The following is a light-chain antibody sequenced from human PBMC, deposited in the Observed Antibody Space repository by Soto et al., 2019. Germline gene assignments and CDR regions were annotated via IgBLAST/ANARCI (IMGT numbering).Light chain of an antibody. J-gene: IGKJ2*03. CDR3: HQYKNYSSS. CDR2: DAS. Sequence: DIQLTQSPSIVSASLGDRVTISCRASQSVFIWLAWYQQKRGKAPKLLIYDASALGSGVPPRFSGSGFETEFTLSIDGLQSDDFAVYYCHQYKNYSSSFGQGTEVEI. CDR1: QSVFIW. V-gene: IGKV1-5*01.